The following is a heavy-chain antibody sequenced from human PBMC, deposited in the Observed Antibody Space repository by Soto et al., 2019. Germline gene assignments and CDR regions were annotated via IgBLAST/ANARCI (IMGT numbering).Heavy chain of an antibody. CDR2: IWYDGSNK. D-gene: IGHD3-22*01. V-gene: IGHV3-33*01. J-gene: IGHJ4*02. CDR3: ARDQGYYYDSSGFDY. Sequence: QVQLVESGGGVVQPGRSLRLSCAASGFTFSSYGMHWVRQAPGKGLEWVAVIWYDGSNKYYADSVKGRFTISRDNSKNTLYLQMNSLRAEDTAVYYCARDQGYYYDSSGFDYWGQGTLVTVFS. CDR1: GFTFSSYG.